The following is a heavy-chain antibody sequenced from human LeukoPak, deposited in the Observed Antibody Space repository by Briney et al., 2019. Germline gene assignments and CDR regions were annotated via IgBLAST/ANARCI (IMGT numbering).Heavy chain of an antibody. Sequence: PSQTLSLTCTVSGGSISSGSYYWSWIRQPAGKGLEWIGRIYTSGSTNYNPSLKSRVTMSVDTSKNQFSLKLSSVTAADTAVYYCARGVRSYDFWSGYYFDYWGQGTLVTVSS. CDR3: ARGVRSYDFWSGYYFDY. CDR1: GGSISSGSYY. V-gene: IGHV4-61*02. CDR2: IYTSGST. J-gene: IGHJ4*02. D-gene: IGHD3-3*01.